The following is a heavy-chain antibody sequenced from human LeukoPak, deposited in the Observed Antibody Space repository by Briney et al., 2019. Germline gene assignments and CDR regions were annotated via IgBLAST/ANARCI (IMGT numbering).Heavy chain of an antibody. Sequence: GGSLRLSCAASGFTFSSYAMSWVRQAPGKGLEWVSAISGSGGSTYYTDSVKGRFTISRDNSKNTLYLQMNSLRAEDTAVYYCAKSTGDYYDSSALGYWGQGTLVTVSS. CDR3: AKSTGDYYDSSALGY. V-gene: IGHV3-23*01. CDR1: GFTFSSYA. D-gene: IGHD3-22*01. J-gene: IGHJ4*02. CDR2: ISGSGGST.